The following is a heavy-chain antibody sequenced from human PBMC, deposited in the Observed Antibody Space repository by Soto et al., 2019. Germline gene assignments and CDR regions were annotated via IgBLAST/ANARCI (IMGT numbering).Heavy chain of an antibody. CDR2: IYYSGST. J-gene: IGHJ6*02. CDR3: ASLFYCSSTSCYYYYGMDV. CDR1: GGSISSSSYY. Sequence: QLQLQESGPGLVKPSETLSLTCTVSGGSISSSSYYWGWIRQPPGKGLEWIGSIYYSGSTYYNPSPKARVTLPVDTSKTPFSLKLSSVTAAATAVYSCASLFYCSSTSCYYYYGMDVWGQGTTVTVSS. D-gene: IGHD2-2*01. V-gene: IGHV4-39*01.